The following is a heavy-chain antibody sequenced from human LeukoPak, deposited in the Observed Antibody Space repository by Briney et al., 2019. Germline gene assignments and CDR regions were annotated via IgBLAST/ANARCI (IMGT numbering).Heavy chain of an antibody. CDR1: GFTFSNYA. J-gene: IGHJ4*02. D-gene: IGHD2-15*01. Sequence: GGSLRLSCAASGFTFSNYAMSWVRQAPGKGLEWVSGMSGTYGSTWYADSVKGRFTISRDDSKNMVYLQMNSLRADDTAVYYCAKDYVNQGHCIGGICYPFDYWGQGTLVTVSS. CDR3: AKDYVNQGHCIGGICYPFDY. CDR2: MSGTYGST. V-gene: IGHV3-23*01.